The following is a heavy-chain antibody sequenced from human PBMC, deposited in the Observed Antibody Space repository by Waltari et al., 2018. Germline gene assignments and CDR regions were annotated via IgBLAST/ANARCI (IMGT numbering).Heavy chain of an antibody. CDR1: GFTVNSNS. CDR3: ASSLDSSGST. V-gene: IGHV3-53*02. Sequence: EVQLVETGGGLIQPGGSLRLSCAASGFTVNSNSMSWIGQAPGKGLEWVSLINSDGSTYYADSVKGRFTISRDNSKNTLNLQMNSLRAEDTALYYCASSLDSSGSTWGQGTLVTVSS. CDR2: INSDGST. D-gene: IGHD3-22*01. J-gene: IGHJ5*02.